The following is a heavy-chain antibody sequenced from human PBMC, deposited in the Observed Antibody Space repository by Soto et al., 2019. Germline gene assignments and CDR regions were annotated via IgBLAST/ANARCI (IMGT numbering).Heavy chain of an antibody. CDR2: MSPGGNSQ. Sequence: GGSLRLSCAAPGFNFNIHALHWIRQAPGEGLEWVAVMSPGGNSQYYADSVKGRFTISRDTSKSTLYLQMTSLRPEDTAVYYCASGAAFYYDTSRYWGQGTRVTVSS. V-gene: IGHV3-30-3*01. D-gene: IGHD3-22*01. J-gene: IGHJ4*02. CDR3: ASGAAFYYDTSRY. CDR1: GFNFNIHA.